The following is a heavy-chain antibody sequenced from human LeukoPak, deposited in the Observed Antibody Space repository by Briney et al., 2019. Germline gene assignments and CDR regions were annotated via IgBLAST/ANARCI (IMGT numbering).Heavy chain of an antibody. Sequence: GGGLRLSCAASVFILSNYLVSCVRQAPGKGLEWVANIKQEGSEKYYMDSLRGRFTISRDNAKNSLYLQMNSLRAEDTAVNYWVRYITMVRGVKYYFDYWGQGRLVTVSS. D-gene: IGHD3-10*01. CDR2: IKQEGSEK. CDR1: VFILSNYL. J-gene: IGHJ4*02. CDR3: VRYITMVRGVKYYFDY. V-gene: IGHV3-7*03.